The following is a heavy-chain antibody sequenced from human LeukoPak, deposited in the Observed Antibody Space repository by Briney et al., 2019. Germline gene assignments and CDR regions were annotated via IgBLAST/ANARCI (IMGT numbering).Heavy chain of an antibody. CDR3: ARDSRDSSSWNIWFDP. CDR2: IYYSGST. V-gene: IGHV4-30-4*08. J-gene: IGHJ5*02. Sequence: LRLSCAVSGFTFSNYGMSWVRQPPGKGLEWIGYIYYSGSTYYNPSLKSRVTISVDTSKNQLSLKLSSVTAADTAVYYCARDSRDSSSWNIWFDPWGQGTLVTVSS. CDR1: GFTFSNYG. D-gene: IGHD6-13*01.